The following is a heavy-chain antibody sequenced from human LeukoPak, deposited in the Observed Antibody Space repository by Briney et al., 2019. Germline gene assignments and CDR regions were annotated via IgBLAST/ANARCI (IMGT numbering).Heavy chain of an antibody. CDR1: GYTFTNYY. V-gene: IGHV1-46*03. Sequence: ASVKVSCKASGYTFTNYYMHWVRQAPGQGLEWMGMINPSGGSTTYAQKFQGRVTMTRDTSTSTVYMELSSLKTEDTAVYYCTSFYYYDSMGGWGQGTLVTVSS. CDR2: INPSGGST. J-gene: IGHJ4*02. D-gene: IGHD3-22*01. CDR3: TSFYYYDSMGG.